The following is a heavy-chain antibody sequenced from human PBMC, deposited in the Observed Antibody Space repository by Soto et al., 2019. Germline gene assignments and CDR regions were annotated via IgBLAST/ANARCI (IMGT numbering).Heavy chain of an antibody. J-gene: IGHJ3*02. V-gene: IGHV1-69*01. D-gene: IGHD5-12*01. Sequence: SVQVSCKASGGTFSSYAISWVRQAPGQGLEWMGGIIPIFGTANYAQKFQGRVTITADESTSTAYMELSSLRSEDTAVYCCARRYWKGDSGYYVRFDTWGEGTLV. CDR1: GGTFSSYA. CDR2: IIPIFGTA. CDR3: ARRYWKGDSGYYVRFDT.